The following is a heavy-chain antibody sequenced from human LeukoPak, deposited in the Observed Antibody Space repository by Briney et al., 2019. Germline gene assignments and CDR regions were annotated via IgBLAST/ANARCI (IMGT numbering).Heavy chain of an antibody. V-gene: IGHV1-2*02. Sequence: ASVKVSCKASGYTFTGYYMHWVRQAPGQGLEWIGWINPNSGGTNYAQKFQGRVTMTRDTSISTAYMELSRLRSDDTAVYYCARDRAYSSSSVWFDPWGQRTLVTVSS. J-gene: IGHJ5*02. D-gene: IGHD6-6*01. CDR1: GYTFTGYY. CDR3: ARDRAYSSSSVWFDP. CDR2: INPNSGGT.